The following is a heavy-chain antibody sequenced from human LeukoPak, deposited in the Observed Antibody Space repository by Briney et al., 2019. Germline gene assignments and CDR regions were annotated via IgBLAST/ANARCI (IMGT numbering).Heavy chain of an antibody. Sequence: ASVKVSCKASGYTFTTYGIHWVRQAPGQGPEWMGWINPYNGNINDAQKLQGRVTRATDSPTRTDYMERRGLGFDDALVYWGGRTLDGRVDYWVQGTLVTVSS. CDR2: INPYNGNI. J-gene: IGHJ4*02. CDR1: GYTFTTYG. V-gene: IGHV1-18*01. CDR3: GRTLDGRVDY.